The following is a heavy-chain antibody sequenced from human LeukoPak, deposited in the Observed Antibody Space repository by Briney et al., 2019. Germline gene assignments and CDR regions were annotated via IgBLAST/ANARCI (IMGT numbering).Heavy chain of an antibody. V-gene: IGHV3-23*01. J-gene: IGHJ4*02. CDR1: GFTFSSYG. Sequence: GGSLRLSCSASGFTFSSYGMIWVRQPPGKGLEWVSGIGGSGSETSYEHSVKRRLTISRDNSKNTLYLQMDSLRVEDTAIYYCAKGISPSSSWTFDYWGQGTLVTVSS. D-gene: IGHD6-13*01. CDR2: IGGSGSET. CDR3: AKGISPSSSWTFDY.